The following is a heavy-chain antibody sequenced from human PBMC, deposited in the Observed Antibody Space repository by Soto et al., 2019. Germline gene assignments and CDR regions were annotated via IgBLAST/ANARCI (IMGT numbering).Heavy chain of an antibody. V-gene: IGHV1-46*01. D-gene: IGHD5-18*01. CDR2: INPSGGST. CDR3: AREVERGYSYGSLEY. CDR1: GYTFTTYY. Sequence: QVQLVQSGAEVKKPGASVKVSCKASGYTFTTYYMHWVRQAPGQGLEWMGIINPSGGSTSYAQKFQGRVTMTGDTSTRTVYMELSSLRSEDTAVYYCAREVERGYSYGSLEYWGQGTLVTVSS. J-gene: IGHJ4*02.